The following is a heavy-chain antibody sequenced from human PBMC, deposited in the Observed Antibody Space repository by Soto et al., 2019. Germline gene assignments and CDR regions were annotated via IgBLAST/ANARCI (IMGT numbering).Heavy chain of an antibody. Sequence: EVQLVESGGGLIQPGGSLRLSCAASGFTFSDHQMNWVRQAPGRGLEWVSVIYSSGTTYYGDAVKGRFTISRANSKNTLYLKMNSLRTEDPALYYCARAGSPFHSDSTGYWAFDYWGQGTLVTVSS. V-gene: IGHV3-53*01. J-gene: IGHJ4*02. D-gene: IGHD3-9*01. CDR2: IYSSGTT. CDR1: GFTFSDHQ. CDR3: ARAGSPFHSDSTGYWAFDY.